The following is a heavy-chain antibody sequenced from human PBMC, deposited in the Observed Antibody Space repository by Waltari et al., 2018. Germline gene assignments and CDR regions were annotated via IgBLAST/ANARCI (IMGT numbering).Heavy chain of an antibody. CDR1: GGSFSRYW. D-gene: IGHD2-15*01. CDR2: INGNSGST. V-gene: IGHV4-59*12. CDR3: ASDPTHCSGIYCYRRNRFDV. J-gene: IGHJ5*02. Sequence: QVQLQESGPGLVKPSETLSLTCAVSGGSFSRYWWSWIRQPPGKGLEWIGEINGNSGSTNYNPSLKSRVTISKDASKNQFSLKLSSVTAADTAVYYCASDPTHCSGIYCYRRNRFDVWGPGVLVTVSS.